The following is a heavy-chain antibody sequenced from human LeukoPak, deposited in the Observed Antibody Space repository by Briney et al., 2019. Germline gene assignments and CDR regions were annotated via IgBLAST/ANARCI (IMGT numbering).Heavy chain of an antibody. Sequence: GASVKVSCKASGYTFTGYYMHWVRQAPGQGLEWMGWINPNSGGTNYAQKFQGWVTMTRDTSISTAYMELSRLRSDDTAVYYCARAPXCSXGXCYSGGWFDPWGQGTLVTVSS. V-gene: IGHV1-2*04. CDR3: ARAPXCSXGXCYSGGWFDP. J-gene: IGHJ5*02. D-gene: IGHD2-15*01. CDR1: GYTFTGYY. CDR2: INPNSGGT.